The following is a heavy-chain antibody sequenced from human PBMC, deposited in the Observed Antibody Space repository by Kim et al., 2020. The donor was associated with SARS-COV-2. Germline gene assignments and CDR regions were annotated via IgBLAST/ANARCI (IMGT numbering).Heavy chain of an antibody. D-gene: IGHD4-17*01. J-gene: IGHJ4*02. CDR1: GFTFSSYG. V-gene: IGHV3-33*06. CDR2: IWYDGSNK. Sequence: GGSLRLSCAASGFTFSSYGMHWVRQAPGKGLEWVAVIWYDGSNKYYADSVKGRFTISRDNSKNTLYLQMNSLRAEDTAVYYCAKDLYPTVTTFGIDYWGQGTLVTVSS. CDR3: AKDLYPTVTTFGIDY.